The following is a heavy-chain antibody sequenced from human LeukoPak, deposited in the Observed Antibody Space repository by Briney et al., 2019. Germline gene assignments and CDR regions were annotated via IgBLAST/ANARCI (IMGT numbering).Heavy chain of an antibody. CDR3: ARGFSGYYYDLFDY. D-gene: IGHD3-22*01. CDR2: IKQDGSEK. J-gene: IGHJ4*02. Sequence: PGGSLSLSCAASGFTFSSYWMSWVRQAPGKGLEWVANIKQDGSEKYYVDSVKGRFTISRDNAKNSLYLQMNSLRAEDTAVYYCARGFSGYYYDLFDYWGQGTLVTVSS. CDR1: GFTFSSYW. V-gene: IGHV3-7*01.